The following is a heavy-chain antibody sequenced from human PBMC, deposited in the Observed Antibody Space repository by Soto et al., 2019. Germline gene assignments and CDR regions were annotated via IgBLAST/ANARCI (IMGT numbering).Heavy chain of an antibody. Sequence: QVQLEQSGAEVKKPGASVKVSCKASGYLFTSYYMHWVRQAPGQGPGWMGIINPSSGGISYAQKFQGRVTMTRDTSASTVYMELSSLRSEDTAVYYCARAIKVNWNPDHWGQGTLVTVSS. CDR3: ARAIKVNWNPDH. V-gene: IGHV1-46*01. J-gene: IGHJ4*02. D-gene: IGHD1-20*01. CDR1: GYLFTSYY. CDR2: INPSSGGI.